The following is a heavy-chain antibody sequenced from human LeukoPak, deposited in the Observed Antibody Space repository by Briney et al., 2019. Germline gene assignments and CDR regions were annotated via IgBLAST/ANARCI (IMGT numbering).Heavy chain of an antibody. Sequence: PGGSLRLSCAASGFTFSSYAMHWVRQAPGKGLEWVAVISYDGSNKYYADSVRGRFTISRDNSKNTLYLQMNSLRAEDTAVYYCAKDDVDITDWGQGTLVTVSS. D-gene: IGHD5-12*01. V-gene: IGHV3-30*04. J-gene: IGHJ4*02. CDR2: ISYDGSNK. CDR3: AKDDVDITD. CDR1: GFTFSSYA.